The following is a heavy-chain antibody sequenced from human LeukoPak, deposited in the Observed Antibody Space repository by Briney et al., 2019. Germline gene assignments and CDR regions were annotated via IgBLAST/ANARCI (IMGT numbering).Heavy chain of an antibody. D-gene: IGHD5-24*01. V-gene: IGHV4-34*01. CDR1: GGSFSGYY. CDR2: INHSGST. CDR3: ARNDYNHWFDP. J-gene: IGHJ5*02. Sequence: SETLSLTCAVYGGSFSGYYWSWIRQPPGKGLEWIGEINHSGSTNYNPSLKSRVTISVDTSKNQFSLKLSSVTAADTAVYYCARNDYNHWFDPWGQGTLVTVSS.